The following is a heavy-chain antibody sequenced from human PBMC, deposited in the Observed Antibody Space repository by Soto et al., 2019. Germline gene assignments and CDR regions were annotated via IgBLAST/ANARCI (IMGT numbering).Heavy chain of an antibody. CDR1: GFTFSNAW. Sequence: GVSLRLSCAASGFTFSNAWMSWVRQAPGKGLEWVGRIKSKTDGGTTDYAAPVKGRFTISRDDSKNTLYLQMDSLKTEDTAVYYCTTEPKYYYGSGSMDVWGKGTTVTVSS. CDR3: TTEPKYYYGSGSMDV. J-gene: IGHJ6*03. V-gene: IGHV3-15*01. D-gene: IGHD3-10*01. CDR2: IKSKTDGGTT.